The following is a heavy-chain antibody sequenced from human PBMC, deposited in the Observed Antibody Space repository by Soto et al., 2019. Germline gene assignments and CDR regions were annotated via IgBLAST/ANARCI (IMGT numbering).Heavy chain of an antibody. CDR1: GFTFSSYS. CDR2: ISSSSSTI. Sequence: EVQLVESGGGLVQPGGSLRLSCAASGFTFSSYSMNWVRQAPGKGLEWVSYISSSSSTIYYADSVKGRFTISRDNAKNSRYLQMNSLRAEDTAVYYCARDGRPPYYVFWGGYFDYWGQGTLVTVSS. V-gene: IGHV3-48*01. D-gene: IGHD3-3*01. J-gene: IGHJ4*02. CDR3: ARDGRPPYYVFWGGYFDY.